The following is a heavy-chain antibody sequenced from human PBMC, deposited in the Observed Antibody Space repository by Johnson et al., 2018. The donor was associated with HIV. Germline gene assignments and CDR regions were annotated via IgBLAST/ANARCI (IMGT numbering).Heavy chain of an antibody. V-gene: IGHV3-11*04. CDR2: ISTSGDTT. D-gene: IGHD4-17*01. J-gene: IGHJ3*02. CDR3: VRDGLHQLLDYGYYSDRIWAVGAMSAFDI. Sequence: QVQLVESGGDLVKPGGSLRLSCAASGFTFSDYCMSWIRQAPGKGLEWVSYISTSGDTTYYADSVKGRFPIYRDTARKSLSLHRSSLRADDTAVYYCVRDGLHQLLDYGYYSDRIWAVGAMSAFDIWGQGTMVTVSS. CDR1: GFTFSDYC.